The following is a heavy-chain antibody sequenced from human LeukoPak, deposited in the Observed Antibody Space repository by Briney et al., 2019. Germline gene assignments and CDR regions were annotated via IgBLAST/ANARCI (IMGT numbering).Heavy chain of an antibody. J-gene: IGHJ6*03. CDR2: IYTSGST. Sequence: SETLSLTCTVSSGSISSGSYYWGWIRQPPGQGLEWIGRIYTSGSTNYNPSLKSRVTTSVDTSKNQFSLKLSAVTAADTAVYYCARDREQQLVRGYYYYYMDVWGKGTTVTVSS. CDR1: SGSISSGSYY. CDR3: ARDREQQLVRGYYYYYMDV. D-gene: IGHD6-13*01. V-gene: IGHV4-61*02.